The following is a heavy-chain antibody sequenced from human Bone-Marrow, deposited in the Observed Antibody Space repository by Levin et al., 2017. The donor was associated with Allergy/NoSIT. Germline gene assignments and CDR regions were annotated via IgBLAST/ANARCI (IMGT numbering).Heavy chain of an antibody. Sequence: GESLKISCAASGFSVSDNYMSWVRRAPGKGLEWVSVIYSGGNTYYAASVRGRFTISRDSSKNTLYLQMNSLRVEDAAVYYCATMSWPSYYYALDVWGHGTTVTVSS. CDR3: ATMSWPSYYYALDV. V-gene: IGHV3-53*01. D-gene: IGHD5/OR15-5a*01. CDR2: IYSGGNT. J-gene: IGHJ6*02. CDR1: GFSVSDNY.